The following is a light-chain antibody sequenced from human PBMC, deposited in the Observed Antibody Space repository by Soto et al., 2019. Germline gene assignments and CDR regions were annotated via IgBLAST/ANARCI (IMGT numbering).Light chain of an antibody. V-gene: IGLV2-8*01. CDR3: SSYAGSNNLGV. Sequence: QSALTQPPSASGSPGQSVTISCTGTSSDVGGYNYVSWYQQHPGKAPKLMIYEVSKRPSGVPDRFSGSKSGNTASLTVSGLQAEDGADYCCSSYAGSNNLGVFGGGTKLTVL. J-gene: IGLJ3*02. CDR2: EVS. CDR1: SSDVGGYNY.